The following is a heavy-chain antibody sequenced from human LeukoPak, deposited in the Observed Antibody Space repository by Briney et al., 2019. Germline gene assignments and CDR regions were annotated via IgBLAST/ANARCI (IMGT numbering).Heavy chain of an antibody. CDR3: ARDRGSSSWYLYYFDY. CDR1: GGSFSGYY. CDR2: INHSGST. J-gene: IGHJ4*02. D-gene: IGHD6-13*01. V-gene: IGHV4-34*01. Sequence: KPSETLSLTCAVYGGSFSGYYWSWIRQPPGKGLEWIGEINHSGSTNYNPSLKSRVTISVDTSKNQFSLKLSSVTAADTAVYYCARDRGSSSWYLYYFDYWGQGTLVTVSS.